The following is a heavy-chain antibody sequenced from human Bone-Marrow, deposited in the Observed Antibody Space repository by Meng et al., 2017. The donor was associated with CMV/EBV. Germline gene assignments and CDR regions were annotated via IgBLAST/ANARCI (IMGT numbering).Heavy chain of an antibody. V-gene: IGHV4-38-2*02. Sequence: SETLSLTCTVSGYSISSGYYWGWIRQPPGKGLEWIGSIYHSGSTYYNPSLKSRVTISVDTSKNQFSLKLSSVTAADTAVYYCARSGGFWSGYYYYGMDVWGQGTTVTVSS. CDR3: ARSGGFWSGYYYYGMDV. D-gene: IGHD3-3*01. J-gene: IGHJ6*02. CDR1: GYSISSGYY. CDR2: IYHSGST.